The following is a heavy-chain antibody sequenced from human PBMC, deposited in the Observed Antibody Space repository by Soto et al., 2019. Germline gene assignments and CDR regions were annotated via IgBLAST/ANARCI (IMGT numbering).Heavy chain of an antibody. CDR1: GYTFTSYA. V-gene: IGHV1-3*01. D-gene: IGHD1-26*01. CDR3: ARERSYSGSYYFHY. Sequence: GASVKVSCKASGYTFTSYAMHWVRQAPGQRLEWMGWINAGNGNTKYSQKFQGRVTITRDTSASTAYMELSSLRSEDTAVYYCARERSYSGSYYFHYWGQGTLVTVSS. J-gene: IGHJ4*02. CDR2: INAGNGNT.